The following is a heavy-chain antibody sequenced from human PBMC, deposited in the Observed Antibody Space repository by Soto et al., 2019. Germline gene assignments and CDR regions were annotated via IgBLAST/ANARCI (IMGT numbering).Heavy chain of an antibody. D-gene: IGHD2-2*01. CDR3: ASRYCSSTSCYAGDAFDI. CDR2: IIPILGIA. Sequence: SVKVSCKASGGTFSSYTISWVRQAPGQGLEWMGRIIPILGIANYAQKFQGRVTITADKSTSTAYMELSSLRSEDTAVYYCASRYCSSTSCYAGDAFDIWGQGTMVTVSS. J-gene: IGHJ3*02. CDR1: GGTFSSYT. V-gene: IGHV1-69*02.